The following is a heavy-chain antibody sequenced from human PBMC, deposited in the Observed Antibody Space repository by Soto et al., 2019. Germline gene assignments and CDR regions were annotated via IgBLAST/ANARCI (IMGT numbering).Heavy chain of an antibody. Sequence: QVQLVQSGAEVKKPGASVKVSCKASGYTFTSYDINWVRQATGQGLEWMGWMNPNSGNTGYAQKFQGRVTMTRNTSISTAYMELSSLRSEDTAGYYCARGGKRSCSSTSCYRIDYWGQGTLVTVSS. CDR1: GYTFTSYD. V-gene: IGHV1-8*01. CDR2: MNPNSGNT. J-gene: IGHJ4*02. CDR3: ARGGKRSCSSTSCYRIDY. D-gene: IGHD2-2*02.